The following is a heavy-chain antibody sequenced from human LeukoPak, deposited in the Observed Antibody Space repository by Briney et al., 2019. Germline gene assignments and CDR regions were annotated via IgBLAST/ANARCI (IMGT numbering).Heavy chain of an antibody. Sequence: GGSLRLSCAASGFTFSSYAMSWVRQAPGKGLEWVSAISGSGGSTYYADSVKGRFTISRDNSKNTLYLQMNSLRAEDTAVYYCAKDPRKQQLIGWFDPWGQGTLVTVSS. CDR3: AKDPRKQQLIGWFDP. V-gene: IGHV3-23*01. D-gene: IGHD6-13*01. J-gene: IGHJ5*02. CDR1: GFTFSSYA. CDR2: ISGSGGST.